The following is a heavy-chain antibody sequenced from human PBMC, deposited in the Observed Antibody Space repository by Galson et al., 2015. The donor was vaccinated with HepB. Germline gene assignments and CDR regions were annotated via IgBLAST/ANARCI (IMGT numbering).Heavy chain of an antibody. Sequence: SVKVSCKVSGYTLTQLSMHWVRQAPGKGLEWMGGFDPDDGETTYAQKFQGRFKMTEDTSTDTAYLELSSLRSEDSAVYFCATYTIFNSHYSRLDHWGQGTLVPVSS. V-gene: IGHV1-24*01. CDR2: FDPDDGET. D-gene: IGHD4-11*01. J-gene: IGHJ4*02. CDR3: ATYTIFNSHYSRLDH. CDR1: GYTLTQLS.